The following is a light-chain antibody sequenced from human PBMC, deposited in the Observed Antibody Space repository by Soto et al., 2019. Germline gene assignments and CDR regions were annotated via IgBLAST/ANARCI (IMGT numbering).Light chain of an antibody. Sequence: DIQMTQSPSSLSASIGDRITITCRASQSISTYLNWYQQKPGKAPNLLIYGSSTLQSGVPSRFSGRGSATDFTLTISRLQPEDFATYYCQQSFITPPLTGGGGTKVDIK. J-gene: IGKJ4*01. CDR2: GSS. CDR3: QQSFITPPLT. CDR1: QSISTY. V-gene: IGKV1-39*01.